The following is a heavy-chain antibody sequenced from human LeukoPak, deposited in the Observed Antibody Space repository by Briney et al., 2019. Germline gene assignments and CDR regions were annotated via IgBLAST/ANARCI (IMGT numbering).Heavy chain of an antibody. D-gene: IGHD3-16*01. CDR1: GLTFSGQW. Sequence: GGSLRLSCVASGLTFSGQWLNWVRQAPGQGLEWVANIKHDGREKYYVDSVKGRFTISRDDGQNSLSLHMNSVRAEDTAVYYCAADRGEGWDYFDYWGQGTLVTVSS. CDR3: AADRGEGWDYFDY. J-gene: IGHJ4*02. V-gene: IGHV3-7*01. CDR2: IKHDGREK.